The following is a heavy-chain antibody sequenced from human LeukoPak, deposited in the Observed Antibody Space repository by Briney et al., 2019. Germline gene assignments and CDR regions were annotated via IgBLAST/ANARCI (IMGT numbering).Heavy chain of an antibody. J-gene: IGHJ6*03. D-gene: IGHD6-6*01. CDR1: GGSIRNYY. CDR3: ARVSSAARPPFTFYYMDV. CDR2: ISTSGST. V-gene: IGHV4-4*07. Sequence: SETLSLTCTVSGGSIRNYYWSWIRQPAGKGLEWIGRISTSGSTNYNPSLKSRVTMSVDTSKNQFPLRLSSVTAADTAVYYCARVSSAARPPFTFYYMDVWGKGTTVTVSS.